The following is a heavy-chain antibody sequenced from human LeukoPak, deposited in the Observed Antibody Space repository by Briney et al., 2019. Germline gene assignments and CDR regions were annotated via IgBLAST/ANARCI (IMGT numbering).Heavy chain of an antibody. CDR1: GGTFSSYG. CDR2: ISAYNGNT. Sequence: ASVKVSCKASGGTFSSYGISWVRQAPGQGLEWMGWISAYNGNTNYAQKLQGRVTMTTDTSTSTAYMELRSLRSDDTAVYYCARGASPSSGSDLDYWGQGTLVTVSS. V-gene: IGHV1-18*01. D-gene: IGHD1-26*01. J-gene: IGHJ4*02. CDR3: ARGASPSSGSDLDY.